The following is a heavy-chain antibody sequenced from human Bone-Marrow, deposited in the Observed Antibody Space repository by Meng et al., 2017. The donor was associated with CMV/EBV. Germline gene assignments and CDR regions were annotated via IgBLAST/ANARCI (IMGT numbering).Heavy chain of an antibody. V-gene: IGHV3-49*04. J-gene: IGHJ4*02. CDR2: IRRKPYGGTT. CDR1: GFTVGDYA. CDR3: TRWHSGSNFDL. Sequence: GGSLRLSCTASGFTVGDYAMSWVRQAPGKGLEWVGFIRRKPYGGTTEYAASVKGRFAISRDDSKSIAYLQMNSLKIEDTAVYYCTRWHSGSNFDLWGQGTLVTVSS. D-gene: IGHD1-26*01.